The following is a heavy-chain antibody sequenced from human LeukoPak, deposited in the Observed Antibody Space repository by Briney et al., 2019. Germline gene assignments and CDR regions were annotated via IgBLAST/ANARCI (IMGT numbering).Heavy chain of an antibody. CDR2: ISNIGST. V-gene: IGHV4-59*08. D-gene: IGHD6-19*01. CDR1: GASISSYF. CDR3: ARGQARLSWFDP. J-gene: IGHJ5*02. Sequence: KASETLSLTCTVSGASISSYFWTWIRQSPGKGLEGIGYISNIGSTNYNPSLKSRVTISGDTSKNQFSLKMRSVTAADTAVYYCARGQARLSWFDPWGQGTLVTVSS.